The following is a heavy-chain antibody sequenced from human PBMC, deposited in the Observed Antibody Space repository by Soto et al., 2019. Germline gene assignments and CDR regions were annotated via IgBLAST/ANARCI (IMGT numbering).Heavy chain of an antibody. CDR2: IYYSGST. CDR3: ARASIVLVPAAILDYYYYGMDV. J-gene: IGHJ6*02. D-gene: IGHD2-2*01. CDR1: GGSISSGDYY. V-gene: IGHV4-30-4*02. Sequence: SDTLSLTSTVSGGSISSGDYYWSWIRQPPGKGLEWIGYIYYSGSTYYNTSLKSRVTISVDTSKNQFSLKLSSVTAADTAVYYCARASIVLVPAAILDYYYYGMDVWGQGTTVT.